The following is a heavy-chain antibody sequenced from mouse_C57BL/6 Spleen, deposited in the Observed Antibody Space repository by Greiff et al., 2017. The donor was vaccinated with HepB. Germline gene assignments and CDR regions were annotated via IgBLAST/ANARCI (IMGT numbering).Heavy chain of an antibody. CDR3: ARSYYYGSSPMDY. CDR1: GFNIKNTY. Sequence: EVMLVESVAELVRPGASVKLSCTASGFNIKNTYMHWVKQRPEQGLEWIGRIDPANGNTKYAPKFQGKATITADTSSNTAYLQLSSLTSEDTAIYYCARSYYYGSSPMDYWGQGTSVTVSS. CDR2: IDPANGNT. V-gene: IGHV14-3*01. J-gene: IGHJ4*01. D-gene: IGHD1-1*01.